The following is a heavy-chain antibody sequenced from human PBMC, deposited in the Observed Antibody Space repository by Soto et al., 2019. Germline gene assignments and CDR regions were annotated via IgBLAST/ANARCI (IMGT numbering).Heavy chain of an antibody. D-gene: IGHD2-2*01. Sequence: GGSLRLSCAASGFTFSSYSMNWVRQAPGKGLEWVSSISSSSSYIYYADSVKGRFTISRDNAKNSLYLQMNSLRAEDTAVYYCARDPYCSSTSCPSWYWGQGTLVTVSS. CDR2: ISSSSSYI. CDR1: GFTFSSYS. J-gene: IGHJ4*02. CDR3: ARDPYCSSTSCPSWY. V-gene: IGHV3-21*01.